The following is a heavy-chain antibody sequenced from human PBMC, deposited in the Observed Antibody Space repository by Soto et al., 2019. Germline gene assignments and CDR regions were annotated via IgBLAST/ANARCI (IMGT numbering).Heavy chain of an antibody. CDR1: GFTFSNFV. CDR3: AKRRGDGYFDL. CDR2: IGGTSGST. Sequence: HPGGSLRLSCAASGFTFSNFVMGWVRRAPGKGLEWVSAIGGTSGSTYYADSVKGRFTISRDNSKDTLSLQMNSLGAEDTALYYCAKRRGDGYFDLWGRGTLVTVSS. D-gene: IGHD7-27*01. J-gene: IGHJ2*01. V-gene: IGHV3-23*01.